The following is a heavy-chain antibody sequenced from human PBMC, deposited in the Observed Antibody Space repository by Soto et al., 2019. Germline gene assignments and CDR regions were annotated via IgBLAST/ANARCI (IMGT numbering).Heavy chain of an antibody. CDR3: ARTGYSSGWYKAAFDI. D-gene: IGHD6-19*01. V-gene: IGHV4-34*01. J-gene: IGHJ3*02. CDR2: INHSGST. Sequence: SETLSLTCVVYGGSFSGYYWSWIRQPPGKGLEWIGEINHSGSTNYNPSLKSRVTISVDTSKNQFSLKLSSVTAADTAVYYCARTGYSSGWYKAAFDIWGKGTMVTVSS. CDR1: GGSFSGYY.